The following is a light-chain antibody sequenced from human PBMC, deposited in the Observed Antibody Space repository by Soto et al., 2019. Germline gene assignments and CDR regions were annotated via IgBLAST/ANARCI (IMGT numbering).Light chain of an antibody. CDR3: QQYNDWPPIT. CDR2: GAS. CDR1: QSVRSGS. Sequence: EIVLTQSPVTLSLIPGEGATLSCRASQSVRSGSLAWYQQKPGQAPRLLIYGASNRATGIPARFSGSGSGTDFTLTISSLEPEDFAVYYCQQYNDWPPITFGQGTRLEIK. J-gene: IGKJ5*01. V-gene: IGKV3-20*01.